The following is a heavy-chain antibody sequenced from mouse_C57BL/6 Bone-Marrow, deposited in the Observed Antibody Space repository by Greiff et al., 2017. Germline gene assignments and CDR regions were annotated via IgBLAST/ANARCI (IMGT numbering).Heavy chain of an antibody. D-gene: IGHD4-1*01. Sequence: VQLQQPGAELVKPGASVKMSCKASGYTFTSYWITWVKQRPGQGLGWIGDIYPTSGRTNYNEKFKSKAILTVDTSSNTAYMQLSSLPSEDSAVFYCARSGPLGRSFDYWGQGTTLTVSS. V-gene: IGHV1-55*01. J-gene: IGHJ2*01. CDR3: ARSGPLGRSFDY. CDR1: GYTFTSYW. CDR2: IYPTSGRT.